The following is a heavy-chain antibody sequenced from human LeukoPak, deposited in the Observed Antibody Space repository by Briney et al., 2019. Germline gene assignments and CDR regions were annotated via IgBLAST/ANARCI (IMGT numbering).Heavy chain of an antibody. CDR3: AKGPGARGHFNWFDP. Sequence: GGSLRLSCAASGFSFSNYEVNWVRQAPGKGLEWISYITASSTTIYYADSVKGRSTISRDNAKNSLYLQMNGLRGEDTAVYYCAKGPGARGHFNWFDPWGQGTLVTVSS. D-gene: IGHD5-12*01. V-gene: IGHV3-48*03. J-gene: IGHJ5*02. CDR2: ITASSTTI. CDR1: GFSFSNYE.